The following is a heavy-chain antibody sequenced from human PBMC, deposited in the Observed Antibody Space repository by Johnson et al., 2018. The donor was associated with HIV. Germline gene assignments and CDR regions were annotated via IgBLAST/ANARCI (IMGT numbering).Heavy chain of an antibody. D-gene: IGHD3-3*01. CDR2: LNWNGGTT. CDR1: GFTFDDFG. CDR3: ARPIFGVVSSPVDAFGV. J-gene: IGHJ3*01. V-gene: IGHV3-20*04. Sequence: VLLVESGGRVVRPGGSLRLSCAASGFTFDDFGMSWVRQAPGKGLEWVSGLNWNGGTTFYADAVKGRFTISRDNAKNSLYLQMNSMRAEDTALYYCARPIFGVVSSPVDAFGVWGQGTMVTVSS.